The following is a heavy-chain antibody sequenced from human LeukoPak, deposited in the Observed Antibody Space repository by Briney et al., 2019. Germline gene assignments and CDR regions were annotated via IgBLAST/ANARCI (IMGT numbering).Heavy chain of an antibody. Sequence: ASVKVSYKVSGYTFTDYYMHWVQQAPGKGLEWMGLVDPEDGETIYAEKFQGRVTITADTSTDTAYMELSSLRSEDTAVYYCATGESYTTSFDYWGQGTLVTVSS. V-gene: IGHV1-69-2*01. CDR3: ATGESYTTSFDY. J-gene: IGHJ4*02. CDR2: VDPEDGET. CDR1: GYTFTDYY. D-gene: IGHD1-1*01.